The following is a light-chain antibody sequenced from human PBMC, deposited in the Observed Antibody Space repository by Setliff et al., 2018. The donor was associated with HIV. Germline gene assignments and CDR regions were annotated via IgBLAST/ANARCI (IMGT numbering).Light chain of an antibody. CDR1: SSDIGRYNL. CDR2: QAT. V-gene: IGLV2-23*01. J-gene: IGLJ1*01. Sequence: QSALTQPASVSGSPGQSITISCTGTSSDIGRYNLVSWYQQYPGKAPKLMIDQATKRPSGVSNRFSGSKSGNTASLTISGLQAEDEADYYCCSNTGSNTYVFGSGTKVTVL. CDR3: CSNTGSNTYV.